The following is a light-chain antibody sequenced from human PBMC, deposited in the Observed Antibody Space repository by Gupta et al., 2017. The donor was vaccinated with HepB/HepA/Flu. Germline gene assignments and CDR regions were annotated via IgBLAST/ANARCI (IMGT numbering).Light chain of an antibody. Sequence: HSPLTQPASVSASPGQSITISCTGTSSDVGGYNYVSWYQQHPGKAPKLMIYEVSSRPSGVSNRFSGSKSGNTASLTISGLQAEDEADYYCSSYTSSSTLVFGGGTKLTVL. V-gene: IGLV2-14*01. CDR2: EVS. CDR3: SSYTSSSTLV. CDR1: SSDVGGYNY. J-gene: IGLJ2*01.